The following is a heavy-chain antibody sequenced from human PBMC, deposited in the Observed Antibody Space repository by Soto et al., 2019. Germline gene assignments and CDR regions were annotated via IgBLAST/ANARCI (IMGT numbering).Heavy chain of an antibody. Sequence: QVQLVESGGGVVQPGRSLRLSCAASGFTFSSYGMHWVRQAPGKGLEWVAIISYDGSNKYYADSVKGRFTISRDTSKNTLFLQMNSLRAEDTAVYYCARAGQAMVRFRGSAYYGMDVWGQGTTVTVSS. CDR3: ARAGQAMVRFRGSAYYGMDV. CDR2: ISYDGSNK. CDR1: GFTFSSYG. J-gene: IGHJ6*02. D-gene: IGHD5-18*01. V-gene: IGHV3-30*03.